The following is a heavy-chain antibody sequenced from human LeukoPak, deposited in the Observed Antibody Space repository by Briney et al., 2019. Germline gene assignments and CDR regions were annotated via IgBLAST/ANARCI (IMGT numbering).Heavy chain of an antibody. Sequence: GGSLRLSCAASGFTFSSYSMNWVRQAPGKGLEWVSSISSSSSYIYYADSVKGRFTISRDNAKNSLYLQMNSLRAEDTAVYYCARVCRVRGVTTDAFDIWGQGTMVTVSS. J-gene: IGHJ3*02. CDR2: ISSSSSYI. D-gene: IGHD3-10*01. CDR1: GFTFSSYS. CDR3: ARVCRVRGVTTDAFDI. V-gene: IGHV3-21*01.